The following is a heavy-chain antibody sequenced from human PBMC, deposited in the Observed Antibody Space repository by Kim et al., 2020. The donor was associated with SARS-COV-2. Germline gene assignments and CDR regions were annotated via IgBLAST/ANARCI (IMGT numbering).Heavy chain of an antibody. V-gene: IGHV4-39*02. CDR2: ISYSGRA. D-gene: IGHD1-26*01. CDR3: ASVAGGTSDFDS. CDR1: GGSISSSSYS. J-gene: IGHJ4*02. Sequence: SETLSLTCTVSGGSISSSSYSWEWIRQPPGKGLEWIGGISYSGRAFYNPSLKSRVTISVDTSKNHFSLNLRSVTAADTSMYYCASVAGGTSDFDSWGQGT.